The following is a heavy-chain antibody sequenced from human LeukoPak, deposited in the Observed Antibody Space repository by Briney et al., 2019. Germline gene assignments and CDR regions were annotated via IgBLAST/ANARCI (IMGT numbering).Heavy chain of an antibody. J-gene: IGHJ4*02. V-gene: IGHV3-30*03. Sequence: GGSLRLSCAASGFTFSSYGMHWVRQAPGKGLEWVAVISYDGSNKYYTDSVKGRFTISRDNSKNTLYLQMNSLRADDTAAYYCAVTGAPGAWGQGTLVTVSS. D-gene: IGHD1-26*01. CDR1: GFTFSSYG. CDR3: AVTGAPGA. CDR2: ISYDGSNK.